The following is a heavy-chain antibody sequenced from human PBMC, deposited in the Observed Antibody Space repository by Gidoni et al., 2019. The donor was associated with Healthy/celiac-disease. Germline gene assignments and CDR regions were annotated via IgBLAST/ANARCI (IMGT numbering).Heavy chain of an antibody. V-gene: IGHV4-59*01. Sequence: QVQLQESGPGLVKPSETLSRTCTVCGGSISSYYWSWIRQPPGKGLEWIGYIYYSGSTNYNPSLKSRVTISVDTSKNQFSLKLSSVTAADTAVYYCAREAEYGGNFWEDWGQGTLVTVSS. J-gene: IGHJ4*02. CDR3: AREAEYGGNFWED. CDR1: GGSISSYY. D-gene: IGHD2-21*02. CDR2: IYYSGST.